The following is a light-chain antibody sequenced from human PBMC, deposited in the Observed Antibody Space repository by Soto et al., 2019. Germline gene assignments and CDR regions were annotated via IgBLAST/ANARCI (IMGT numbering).Light chain of an antibody. CDR3: QQYGSSLFT. CDR1: RTLFYPSNNKTY. Sequence: DIVMTQSPDSLAVSLGGSATINCKSNRTLFYPSNNKTYLAWYQQKPGRAPRVLIYGTSIRASGVPERFSGGGSGTDFTLTITRLEPEDFAVYYCQQYGSSLFTFGPGTKVDIK. J-gene: IGKJ3*01. CDR2: GTS. V-gene: IGKV4-1*01.